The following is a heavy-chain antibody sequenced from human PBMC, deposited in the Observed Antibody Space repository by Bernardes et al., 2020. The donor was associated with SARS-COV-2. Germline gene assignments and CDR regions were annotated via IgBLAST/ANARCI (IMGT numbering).Heavy chain of an antibody. CDR1: GYTFTGYY. V-gene: IGHV1-2*04. CDR3: ARGFLYCSSTSCYANWFDP. D-gene: IGHD2-2*01. Sequence: ASVKVSCKASGYTFTGYYMHWVRQAPGQGLEWMGWINPNSGGTNYAQKFQGWVTMTRETSISTAYMELSRLRSDDTAVYYCARGFLYCSSTSCYANWFDPWGQGTLVTVSS. CDR2: INPNSGGT. J-gene: IGHJ5*02.